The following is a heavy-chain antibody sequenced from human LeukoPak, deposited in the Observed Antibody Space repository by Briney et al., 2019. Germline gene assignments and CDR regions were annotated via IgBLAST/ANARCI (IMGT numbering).Heavy chain of an antibody. CDR2: ISAYNGNT. CDR1: GYTFTSYG. V-gene: IGHV1-18*01. CDR3: ARVTGYDFSRDAFDI. D-gene: IGHD5-12*01. Sequence: ASVKVSCKASGYTFTSYGISWVRQAPGQGLEWMGWISAYNGNTNYAQKLQGRVTMTTDTSTSTAYMELRSLRAEDTAVYYCARVTGYDFSRDAFDIWGQGTMVTVSS. J-gene: IGHJ3*02.